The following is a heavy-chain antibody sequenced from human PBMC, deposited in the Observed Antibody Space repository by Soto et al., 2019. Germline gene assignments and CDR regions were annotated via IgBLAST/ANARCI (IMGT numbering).Heavy chain of an antibody. CDR3: ARDASYYSLWSGYYPSRNGMDV. D-gene: IGHD3-3*01. J-gene: IGHJ6*02. CDR2: IWYDGSKK. CDR1: GFTFSSFG. V-gene: IGHV3-33*01. Sequence: QVQVVESGGGVVQPGRSLRLSCAASGFTFSSFGMHWVRQAPGKGLEWVSLIWYDGSKKSYGDSVKGRFTISRDNSRNTVYLYMNSLRADDTDVYYCARDASYYSLWSGYYPSRNGMDVWGQGTTVTVSS.